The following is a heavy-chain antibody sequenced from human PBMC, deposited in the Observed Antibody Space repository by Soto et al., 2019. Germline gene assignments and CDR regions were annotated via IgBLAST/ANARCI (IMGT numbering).Heavy chain of an antibody. CDR2: IIPIFGTA. V-gene: IGHV1-69*13. J-gene: IGHJ6*02. CDR1: GGTFSSYA. CDR3: ARERYYGSGSYYYYYYYGMDV. D-gene: IGHD3-10*01. Sequence: SVKVSCKASGGTFSSYAISWVRQAPGQGLEWMGGIIPIFGTANYAQKFQGRVTITADESTSTAYMELSSLRSEDMAVYYCARERYYGSGSYYYYYYYGMDVWGQGTTVTVSS.